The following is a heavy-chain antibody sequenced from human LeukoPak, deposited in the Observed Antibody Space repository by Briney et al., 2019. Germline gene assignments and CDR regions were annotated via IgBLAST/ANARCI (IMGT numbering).Heavy chain of an antibody. V-gene: IGHV5-51*01. D-gene: IGHD5-12*01. Sequence: GESLQISCQASGYSFTRYWIGWVRQVPGKGLEWMGIIFAGDSDTKYSPSFQGQVTMSADQSISTAYLQWSSLKASDTATYYCARSGGYTDAFQIWGQGTMVTVSS. CDR2: IFAGDSDT. J-gene: IGHJ3*02. CDR1: GYSFTRYW. CDR3: ARSGGYTDAFQI.